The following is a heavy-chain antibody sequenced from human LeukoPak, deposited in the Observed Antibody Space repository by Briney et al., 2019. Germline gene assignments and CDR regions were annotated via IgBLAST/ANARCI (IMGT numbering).Heavy chain of an antibody. CDR2: IYYSGST. J-gene: IGHJ5*02. CDR3: ASYGSGSHRQANWFDP. D-gene: IGHD3-10*01. Sequence: SETLSLTCTVSGGSISSYYWSWIRQPPGKGLEWIGYIYYSGSTNYNPSLKSRVTISVDTSKNQFSLKLNSVTAADTAVYYCASYGSGSHRQANWFDPWGQGTLVTVSS. V-gene: IGHV4-59*01. CDR1: GGSISSYY.